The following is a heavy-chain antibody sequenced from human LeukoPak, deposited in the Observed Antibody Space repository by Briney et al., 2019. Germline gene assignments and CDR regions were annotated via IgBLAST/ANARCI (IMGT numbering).Heavy chain of an antibody. CDR2: ISDNGGST. Sequence: PGGSLRLSCAAPGFTFSSFAMHWVRQAPGKGLEYVSTISDNGGSTYYSDSVKGRFTISSDTSKNTLYLQMNSLRAEDTAVYYCARDLSPVVRASPMGYWGQGTPVTVSS. J-gene: IGHJ4*02. D-gene: IGHD3-10*01. CDR1: GFTFSSFA. CDR3: ARDLSPVVRASPMGY. V-gene: IGHV3-64*04.